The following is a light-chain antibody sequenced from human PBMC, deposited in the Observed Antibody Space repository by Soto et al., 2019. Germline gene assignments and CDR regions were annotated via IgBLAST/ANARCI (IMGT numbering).Light chain of an antibody. CDR1: SSDVGAFNS. CDR2: DVT. J-gene: IGLJ3*02. CDR3: SSYTSINTWV. V-gene: IGLV2-14*03. Sequence: QSVLTQPASVSGSPGQSITISCTGSSSDVGAFNSVSWYQQHPGKAPKLIIHDVTIRPSGVSIRLSGSKSGNTASLTISGLQAEDEADYYCSSYTSINTWVFGGGTKLTVL.